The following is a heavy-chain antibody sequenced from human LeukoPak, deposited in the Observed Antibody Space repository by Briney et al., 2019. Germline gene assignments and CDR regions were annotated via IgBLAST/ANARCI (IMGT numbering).Heavy chain of an antibody. Sequence: GGSLRLSCAASGFNFKIYGMSWVRQAPGKGLEWVSALNGGGITYYDDSVKRRFRISRDTSTNTLYLQMNSLRAEDTAVYYCAKKGDYDISGYYPLDYWGQGTLVTVSS. J-gene: IGHJ4*02. V-gene: IGHV3-23*01. CDR1: GFNFKIYG. CDR3: AKKGDYDISGYYPLDY. D-gene: IGHD3-22*01. CDR2: LNGGGIT.